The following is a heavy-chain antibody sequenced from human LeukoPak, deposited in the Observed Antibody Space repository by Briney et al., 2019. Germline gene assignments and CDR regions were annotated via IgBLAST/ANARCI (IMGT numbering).Heavy chain of an antibody. J-gene: IGHJ4*02. V-gene: IGHV3-48*03. CDR3: SRDRGGGDIYFDY. CDR2: ISRSGATI. D-gene: IGHD2-21*02. Sequence: GGSLRLSCAASGFTFSSYGMNWVRQAPGKGPEWISYISRSGATIYYADSVKGRFTISRDNAKNSLYLQMSSLGAEDTAIYYCSRDRGGGDIYFDYWGQGILVTVSS. CDR1: GFTFSSYG.